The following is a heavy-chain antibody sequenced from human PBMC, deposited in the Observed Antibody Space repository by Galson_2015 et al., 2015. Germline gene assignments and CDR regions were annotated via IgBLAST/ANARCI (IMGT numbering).Heavy chain of an antibody. J-gene: IGHJ4*02. CDR1: GFTFNNFA. CDR3: AEDPYFDFWSGYYYFEH. CDR2: ISGNGGFT. Sequence: SLRLSCAASGFTFNNFAMSWVRQAPGKGLEWVSGISGNGGFTYYADSVKGRFTISRDNSKNTLYLQMNSLRAEDTAVYYCAEDPYFDFWSGYYYFEHWGQGTLVTVSS. D-gene: IGHD3-3*01. V-gene: IGHV3-23*01.